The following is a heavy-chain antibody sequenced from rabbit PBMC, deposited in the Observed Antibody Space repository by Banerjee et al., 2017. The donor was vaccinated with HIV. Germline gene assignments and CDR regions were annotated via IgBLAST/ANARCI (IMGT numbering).Heavy chain of an antibody. CDR1: GFSFSNKYV. Sequence: QEQLVESGGGLVKPEGSLTLTCKASGFSFSNKYVMCWVRQAPGKGLEWIACINTSSGNTVYATWAKGRFTISKTSSTTVTLQMTSLTGADTATYFCARDLAGAIGWNFNLWGQGTLVTVS. D-gene: IGHD4-1*01. CDR3: ARDLAGAIGWNFNL. J-gene: IGHJ4*01. CDR2: INTSSGNT. V-gene: IGHV1S45*01.